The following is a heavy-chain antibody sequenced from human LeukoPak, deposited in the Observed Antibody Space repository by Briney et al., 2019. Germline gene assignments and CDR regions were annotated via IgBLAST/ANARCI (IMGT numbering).Heavy chain of an antibody. V-gene: IGHV4-59*08. Sequence: SETLSLTCTVSGGSISSYYWSWIRQPPGKGLEWIGYTYYSGSTNYNPSLKSRVTISVDTSKNQFSLKLSSVTAADTAVYYCARTVDTAMVLGWYYFDYWGQGTLVTVSS. J-gene: IGHJ4*02. CDR3: ARTVDTAMVLGWYYFDY. CDR2: TYYSGST. D-gene: IGHD5-18*01. CDR1: GGSISSYY.